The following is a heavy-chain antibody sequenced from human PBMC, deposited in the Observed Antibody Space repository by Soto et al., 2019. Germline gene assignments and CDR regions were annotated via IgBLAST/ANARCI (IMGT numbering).Heavy chain of an antibody. CDR2: ISYDGSNK. J-gene: IGHJ6*02. CDR3: ARDTIPRWSPYGMDV. Sequence: PGASLRLSCAASGFTFSSYAMHWVRQAPGKGLEWVAVISYDGSNKYYADSVKGRFTISRDNSKNTLYLQMNSLRAEDTAVYYCARDTIPRWSPYGMDVWGQGT. D-gene: IGHD2-15*01. CDR1: GFTFSSYA. V-gene: IGHV3-30-3*01.